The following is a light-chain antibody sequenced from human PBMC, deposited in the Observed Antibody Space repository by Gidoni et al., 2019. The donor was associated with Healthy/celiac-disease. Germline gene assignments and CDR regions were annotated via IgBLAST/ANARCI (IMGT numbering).Light chain of an antibody. Sequence: DIQMTQSPSTLSASVGDRVTITCRASQSISSWLAWYQQKPGKAPKLLIYKASSLGSGVPSRFSGSGSGTEFTLTISSLQPDDFATYYCRQYNSYSGTFGQGTKLEIK. J-gene: IGKJ2*01. CDR2: KAS. CDR1: QSISSW. CDR3: RQYNSYSGT. V-gene: IGKV1-5*03.